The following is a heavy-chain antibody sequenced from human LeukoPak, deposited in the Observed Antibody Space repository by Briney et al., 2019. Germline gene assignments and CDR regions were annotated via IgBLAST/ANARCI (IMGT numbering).Heavy chain of an antibody. D-gene: IGHD6-13*01. V-gene: IGHV3-48*04. J-gene: IGHJ4*02. CDR2: VSSSSSAI. Sequence: GGSLRLSCAASGFTFNTYNMNWVRQAPGKGLEWVSYVSSSSSAIYYADSVKGRFTISRDNAKNSLYLQMNSLRAEDTAVYYCARESGRIAAAGTWGQGTLVTVSS. CDR3: ARESGRIAAAGT. CDR1: GFTFNTYN.